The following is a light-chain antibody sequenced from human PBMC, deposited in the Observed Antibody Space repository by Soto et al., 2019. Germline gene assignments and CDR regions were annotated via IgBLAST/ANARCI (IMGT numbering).Light chain of an antibody. Sequence: EIVLTQSPGTLSLSPGERATLFCRASQSVSSNYLAWYQQKPGQAPRLLVYVASRGAAGSPHRFSGGGSGTDHSLTIIRLEAEDFGVYYCQQYGGTPLLTFGQGTKLEVK. CDR1: QSVSSNY. CDR2: VAS. J-gene: IGKJ2*01. CDR3: QQYGGTPLLT. V-gene: IGKV3-20*01.